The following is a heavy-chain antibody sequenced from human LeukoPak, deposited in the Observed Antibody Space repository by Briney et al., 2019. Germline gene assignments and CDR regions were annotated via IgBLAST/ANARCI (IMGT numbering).Heavy chain of an antibody. Sequence: GGSLRLSCVASGFTFSNYVMNWVRQVPGKGLVWVSRLNGDGITTTYADSVKGRFTISRDNVKNTLYLQMNSLRAEDTAVYFCARDRHYGMDVWGQGTTVTVSS. J-gene: IGHJ6*02. CDR3: ARDRHYGMDV. V-gene: IGHV3-74*01. CDR1: GFTFSNYV. CDR2: LNGDGITT.